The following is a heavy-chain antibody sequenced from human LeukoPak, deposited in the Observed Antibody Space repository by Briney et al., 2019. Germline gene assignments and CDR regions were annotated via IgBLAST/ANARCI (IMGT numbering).Heavy chain of an antibody. J-gene: IGHJ4*02. CDR3: ARAGHRGIAV. V-gene: IGHV4-4*09. CDR2: IYTSGST. Sequence: SETLSLTCTVSGASMSDYYWSWIRQPPGKGLEWIGYIYTSGSTNYNPSLKSRVTISVDTSKNQFSLKLSSVTAADTAVYYCARAGHRGIAVWGQGTLVTVSS. D-gene: IGHD6-19*01. CDR1: GASMSDYY.